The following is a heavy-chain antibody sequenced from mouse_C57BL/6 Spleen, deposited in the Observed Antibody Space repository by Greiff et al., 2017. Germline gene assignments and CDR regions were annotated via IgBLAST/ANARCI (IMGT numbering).Heavy chain of an antibody. CDR3: ARGGDYDENAMDN. J-gene: IGHJ4*01. Sequence: QVQLQQPGAELVKPGASVKLSCKASGYTFTSYGISWVKQRTGQGLEWIGEIYPRSGNTYYNEKFKGKATLTADKSSSTAYMELRSLTSADSAVXVCARGGDYDENAMDNWGQGTSVTVSP. CDR1: GYTFTSYG. V-gene: IGHV1-81*01. D-gene: IGHD2-4*01. CDR2: IYPRSGNT.